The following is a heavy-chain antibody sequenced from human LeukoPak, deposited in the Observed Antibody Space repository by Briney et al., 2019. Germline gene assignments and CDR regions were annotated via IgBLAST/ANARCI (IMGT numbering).Heavy chain of an antibody. CDR2: IYTSGST. CDR1: GGSISSYY. Sequence: SETLSLTCTVSGGSISSYYWSWIRQPAGKGLEWIGRIYTSGSTNYNPSLKSRVTMSVDTSKNQFSLKLSSVTAADTAVYYCARDSSPYYYDSSGQQDLDYWGQGTLVTVSS. CDR3: ARDSSPYYYDSSGQQDLDY. J-gene: IGHJ4*02. D-gene: IGHD3-22*01. V-gene: IGHV4-4*07.